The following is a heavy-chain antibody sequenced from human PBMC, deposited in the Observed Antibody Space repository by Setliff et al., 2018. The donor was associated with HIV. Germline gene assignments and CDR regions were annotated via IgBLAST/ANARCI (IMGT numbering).Heavy chain of an antibody. CDR1: GDSITSGGYS. CDR3: ARESLAVGTRWFDP. D-gene: IGHD6-13*01. J-gene: IGHJ5*02. Sequence: SETLSLTCGVYGDSITSGGYSWSWIRQPPGKGLEWIGYIYVTGSAYVNPSLKSRVTMSLDRSKSQFSLKLNSLTAADTAIYYCARESLAVGTRWFDPWGQGTLVTVPQ. CDR2: IYVTGSA. V-gene: IGHV4-30-2*01.